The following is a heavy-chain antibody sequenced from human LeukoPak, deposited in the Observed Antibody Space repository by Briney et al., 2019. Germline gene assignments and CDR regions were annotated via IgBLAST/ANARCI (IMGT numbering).Heavy chain of an antibody. D-gene: IGHD2-2*01. Sequence: ASVKVSCKASGYTFTSYGISWVRQAPGQGLEWMGWISAYNGNTNYAQKLQGRVTMTTDTSTSTAYMGLRSLRSDDTAVYYCARDCSSTSCYSQRFDPWGQGTLVTVSS. CDR2: ISAYNGNT. CDR3: ARDCSSTSCYSQRFDP. V-gene: IGHV1-18*01. CDR1: GYTFTSYG. J-gene: IGHJ5*02.